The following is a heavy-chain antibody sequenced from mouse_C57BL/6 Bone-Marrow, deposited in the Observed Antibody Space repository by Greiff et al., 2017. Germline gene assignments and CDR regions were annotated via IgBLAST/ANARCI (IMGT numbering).Heavy chain of an antibody. Sequence: QVTLKVSGPGILQSSQTLSLTCSFSGFSLSTSGMGVSWIRQPSGKGLEWLAHIYWDDDKRYHPSLKSRPTTPKDTSRNQVFLKITSVDTADTATYYCARIRAITTVGRYFDVWGTGTTVTVSS. V-gene: IGHV8-12*01. CDR1: GFSLSTSGMG. CDR3: ARIRAITTVGRYFDV. D-gene: IGHD1-1*01. J-gene: IGHJ1*03. CDR2: IYWDDDK.